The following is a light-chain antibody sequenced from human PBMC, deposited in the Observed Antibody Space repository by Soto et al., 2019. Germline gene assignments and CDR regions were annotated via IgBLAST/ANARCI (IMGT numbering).Light chain of an antibody. V-gene: IGLV2-14*01. CDR3: ASWDDTLDAQV. CDR1: RSDVGNYDY. J-gene: IGLJ3*02. CDR2: AVS. Sequence: QSALTQPASVSGSPGQSITISCTGARSDVGNYDYVSWYQQHPGKAPKLIMYAVSHRPSGVPDRFSGSKSGTSVSLAISGLRSDDEATYYCASWDDTLDAQVFGGGTKLTVL.